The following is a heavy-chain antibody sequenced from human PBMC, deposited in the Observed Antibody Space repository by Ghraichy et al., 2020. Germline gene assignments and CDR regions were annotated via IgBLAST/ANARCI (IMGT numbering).Heavy chain of an antibody. Sequence: GSLRLSCTVSGDSISTYYWSWIRQPPGKGLEYIGYVFSSGSTNYNPSLKSRVTISLDTSKNQFSLKLNSVTAADTAMYYCARMAYSSSWYPLTWGQGTLV. J-gene: IGHJ4*02. CDR2: VFSSGST. D-gene: IGHD6-13*01. CDR1: GDSISTYY. CDR3: ARMAYSSSWYPLT. V-gene: IGHV4-59*13.